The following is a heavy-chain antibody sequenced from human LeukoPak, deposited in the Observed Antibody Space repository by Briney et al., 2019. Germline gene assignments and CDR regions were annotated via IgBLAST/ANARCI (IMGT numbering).Heavy chain of an antibody. CDR1: GFTFSSYS. Sequence: GGSLRLSCAASGFTFSSYSMNWVRQAPGKGLEWVSSISSSSSYIYYADSVKGRFTISRDNAKNSLYLQMNSLRAEDTAVYYCARTRHYYDSSGYYDFWGQGTLVTVSS. V-gene: IGHV3-21*01. D-gene: IGHD3-22*01. CDR3: ARTRHYYDSSGYYDF. J-gene: IGHJ4*02. CDR2: ISSSSSYI.